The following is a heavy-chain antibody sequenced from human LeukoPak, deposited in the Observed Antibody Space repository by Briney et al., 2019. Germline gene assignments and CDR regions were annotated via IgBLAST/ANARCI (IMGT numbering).Heavy chain of an antibody. CDR1: GGSFSGYY. CDR3: ASADAYNYGGMDY. Sequence: SETLSLTCAVYGGSFSGYYWSWIRQPPGKGLEWVGFIYSSGSTNYNPSLRSRVTISVDTSKNQFSLKLSSVTAADTAVYYCASADAYNYGGMDYWGQGTLVTVSS. D-gene: IGHD5-24*01. CDR2: IYSSGST. J-gene: IGHJ4*02. V-gene: IGHV4-59*01.